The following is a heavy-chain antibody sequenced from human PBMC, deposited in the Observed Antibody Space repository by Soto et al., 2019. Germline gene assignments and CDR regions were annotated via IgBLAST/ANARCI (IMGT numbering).Heavy chain of an antibody. CDR2: IWYDGSNK. CDR1: GFTFSSYG. D-gene: IGHD6-13*01. Sequence: GGSLRLSCAASGFTFSSYGMHWVRQAPGKGLEWVAVIWYDGSNKYYADSVKGRFTISRDNSKDTLYLQMNSLRAEDTAVYYCARDSAGPGKLWFDPWGQGTLVTVSS. CDR3: ARDSAGPGKLWFDP. V-gene: IGHV3-33*01. J-gene: IGHJ5*02.